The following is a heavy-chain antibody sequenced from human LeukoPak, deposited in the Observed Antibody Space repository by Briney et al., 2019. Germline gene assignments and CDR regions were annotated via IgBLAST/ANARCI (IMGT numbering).Heavy chain of an antibody. D-gene: IGHD5-12*01. CDR3: ARDPSNSGYDYLYYFDY. V-gene: IGHV1-2*02. Sequence: ASVKVSCKASGYTFTGYYMHWVRQAPGQGLEWMGCINPHNSGTNYAQKFQGRVTMTRDMSISTAYMELSRLRSDNTAGDYCARDPSNSGYDYLYYFDYWGQGTLVTVSS. CDR2: INPHNSGT. J-gene: IGHJ4*02. CDR1: GYTFTGYY.